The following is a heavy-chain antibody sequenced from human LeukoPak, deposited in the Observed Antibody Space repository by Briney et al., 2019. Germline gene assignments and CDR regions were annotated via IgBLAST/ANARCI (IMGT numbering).Heavy chain of an antibody. D-gene: IGHD3-3*01. CDR3: ARHEYYDFWSGRNWFDP. CDR1: GGSISSSSYY. CDR2: IYYSGST. V-gene: IGHV4-39*01. J-gene: IGHJ5*02. Sequence: SETLSLTCTVSGGSISSSSYYWGWIRQPPGKGLEWIGRIYYSGSTYYNPSLRSRVTISVDTSKNQFSLKLSSVTAADTAVYYCARHEYYDFWSGRNWFDPWGQGTLVTVSS.